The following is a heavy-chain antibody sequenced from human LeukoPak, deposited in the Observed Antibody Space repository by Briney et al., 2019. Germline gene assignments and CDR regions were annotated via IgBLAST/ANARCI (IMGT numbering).Heavy chain of an antibody. Sequence: PSETLSLTCTVSGGSISSGDYYWSWIRQPAGKGLEWIGRIYTSGSTNYNPSLKSRVTMSVDTSKNQFSLKLSSVTAADTAVYYCARDDGIAAAAIEYFQHWGQGTLVTVSS. CDR2: IYTSGST. CDR1: GGSISSGDYY. J-gene: IGHJ1*01. V-gene: IGHV4-61*02. D-gene: IGHD6-13*01. CDR3: ARDDGIAAAAIEYFQH.